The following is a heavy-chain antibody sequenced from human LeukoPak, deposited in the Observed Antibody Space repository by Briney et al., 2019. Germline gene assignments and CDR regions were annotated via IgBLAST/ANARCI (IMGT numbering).Heavy chain of an antibody. CDR3: ARVAYCRGGNCYGLDY. CDR1: GFTFSNYA. V-gene: IGHV3-33*01. J-gene: IGHJ4*02. CDR2: IWYDGSNE. D-gene: IGHD2-15*01. Sequence: GGSLRLSCGASGFTFSNYAMYWVRQAPGKGLECVALIWYDGSNENYAESVKGRFTVSRDNSKNTMYLQMNSLRVEDTAVYYCARVAYCRGGNCYGLDYWGQGTLVTVSS.